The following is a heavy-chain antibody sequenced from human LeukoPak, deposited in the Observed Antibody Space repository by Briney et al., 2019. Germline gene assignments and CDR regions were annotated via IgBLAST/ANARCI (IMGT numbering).Heavy chain of an antibody. CDR3: ATTVVVPPLYGMDV. V-gene: IGHV1-8*01. Sequence: GASVKVSCRASGYTLTSYDINWVRQATGQGLEWMGWMNPNSGNTGYAQKFQGRVTMTRNTSISTAYMELSSLRSEDTAVYYCATTVVVPPLYGMDVWGQGTTVTVSS. CDR1: GYTLTSYD. J-gene: IGHJ6*02. D-gene: IGHD2-2*01. CDR2: MNPNSGNT.